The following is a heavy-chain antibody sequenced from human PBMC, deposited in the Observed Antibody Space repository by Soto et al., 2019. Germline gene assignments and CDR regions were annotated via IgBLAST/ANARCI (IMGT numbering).Heavy chain of an antibody. CDR1: GGSISNFY. CDR2: IFYSRST. J-gene: IGHJ4*02. V-gene: IGHV4-59*01. CDR3: ARGGGYYSYDLDF. Sequence: QVQLQESGPGLVKPSETLSLTCTVTGGSISNFYWSWIRQPPGKGLEWIGYIFYSRSTNYNPSLKSRVTMSVDSSKDQFSLKLRSVTAADTAVYYCARGGGYYSYDLDFWGQGTLVTVAS. D-gene: IGHD3-22*01.